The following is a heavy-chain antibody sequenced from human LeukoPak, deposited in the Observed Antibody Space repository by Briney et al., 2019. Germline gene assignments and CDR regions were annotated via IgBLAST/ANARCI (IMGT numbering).Heavy chain of an antibody. CDR3: ARTQLWLAGDAFDI. J-gene: IGHJ3*02. Sequence: GASVKVSCKASGYTFTSYGITWVRQAPGQGLEWMGWISTYNGNTNYAQKLQGRVTMTTDTSTSTAYMELRSLRSDDTAVYYCARTQLWLAGDAFDIWGQGTMVTVSS. D-gene: IGHD3-10*01. CDR1: GYTFTSYG. CDR2: ISTYNGNT. V-gene: IGHV1-18*01.